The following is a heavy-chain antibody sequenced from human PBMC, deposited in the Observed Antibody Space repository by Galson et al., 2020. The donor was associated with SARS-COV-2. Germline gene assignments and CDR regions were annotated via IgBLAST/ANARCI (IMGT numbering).Heavy chain of an antibody. J-gene: IGHJ6*02. CDR3: AREPSGYEGRYYYYYGMDV. D-gene: IGHD5-12*01. CDR1: GGSISSSSYC. CDR2: IYSSGST. V-gene: IGHV4-39*07. Sequence: SETLSLTCTVSGGSISSSSYCWGWIRQPPGKGLEWIGTIYSSGSTYYNPSLKSRVTISVDTSKNQFSLKVSSVTAADTAVYYCAREPSGYEGRYYYYYGMDVWGQGTTVTVSS.